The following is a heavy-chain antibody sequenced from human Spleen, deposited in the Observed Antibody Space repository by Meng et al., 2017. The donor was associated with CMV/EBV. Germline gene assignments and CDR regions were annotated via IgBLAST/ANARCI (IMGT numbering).Heavy chain of an antibody. Sequence: ASVKVSCKASGYTFTNYGISWVRQAPGQGLEWMGWISAYNGDAISAQKFQGRVTMTTDTSTSTAYMELRSLRSDDPAVYYCAKDEQQRGGWFDPWGQGTLVTVSS. CDR1: GYTFTNYG. D-gene: IGHD6-13*01. V-gene: IGHV1-18*01. CDR3: AKDEQQRGGWFDP. J-gene: IGHJ5*02. CDR2: ISAYNGDA.